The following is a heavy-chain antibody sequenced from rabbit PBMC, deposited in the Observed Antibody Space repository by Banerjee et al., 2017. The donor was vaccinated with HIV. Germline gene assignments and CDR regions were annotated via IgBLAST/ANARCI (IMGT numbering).Heavy chain of an antibody. Sequence: QSLGESGGDLVKPGASLTLTCTASGFSFSNGYVMCWVRQAPGKGLEWIADIYAGSGTTYYASWAKGRFTISKTSSTAVTLQMTSLTAADTATYFCARDTGSSWDLWGPGTLVAVS. CDR3: ARDTGSSWDL. CDR2: IYAGSGTT. V-gene: IGHV1S40*01. D-gene: IGHD4-2*01. J-gene: IGHJ4*01. CDR1: GFSFSNGYV.